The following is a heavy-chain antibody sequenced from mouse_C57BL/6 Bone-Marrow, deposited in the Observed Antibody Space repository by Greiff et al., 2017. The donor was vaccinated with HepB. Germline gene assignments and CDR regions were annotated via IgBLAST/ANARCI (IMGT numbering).Heavy chain of an antibody. V-gene: IGHV7-3*01. CDR1: GFTFTDYY. CDR3: AIYGDYYAMDY. CDR2: IRNKANGYTT. Sequence: EVMLVESGGGLVQPGGSLSLSCAASGFTFTDYYMSWVRQPPGKALEWLGFIRNKANGYTTEYSASVKGRFTISRDNSQSILYLQMNALRAEDSATYYCAIYGDYYAMDYWGQGTSVTVSS. J-gene: IGHJ4*01.